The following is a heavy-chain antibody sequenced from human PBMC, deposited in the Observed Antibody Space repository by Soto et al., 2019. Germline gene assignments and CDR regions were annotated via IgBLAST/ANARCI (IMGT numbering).Heavy chain of an antibody. CDR3: ARVEVVAYSDDY. CDR2: ISSSSSYI. J-gene: IGHJ4*02. V-gene: IGHV3-21*01. Sequence: GGSLRLSCAASGFTFSSYSMNWVRQAPGKGLEWVSSISSSSSYIYYADSVKGRFTISRDNAKNSLYLQMNSLRAEDTAVYYCARVEVVAYSDDYWGQGTLVTVSS. D-gene: IGHD3-22*01. CDR1: GFTFSSYS.